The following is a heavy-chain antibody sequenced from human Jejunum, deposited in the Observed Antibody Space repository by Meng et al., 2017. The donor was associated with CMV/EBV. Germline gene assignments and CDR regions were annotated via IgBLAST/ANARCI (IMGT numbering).Heavy chain of an antibody. J-gene: IGHJ4*02. D-gene: IGHD3-10*01. CDR1: GFTFSSYG. CDR2: IYTSGNI. V-gene: IGHV3-NL1*01. CDR3: AKGGFGRPLDY. Sequence: SCAASGFTFSSYGMHWVRQAPGKGLEWVSVIYTSGNIYYADSVKGRFTISRDNSRNTAYLQMDSLRDEDTAVYYCAKGGFGRPLDYWGQGTLVTVSS.